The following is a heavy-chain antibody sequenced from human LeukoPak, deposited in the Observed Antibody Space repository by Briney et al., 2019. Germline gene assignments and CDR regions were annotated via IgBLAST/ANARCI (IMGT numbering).Heavy chain of an antibody. V-gene: IGHV3-30*02. Sequence: TGGSLRLSCAASGFTFSSYGMHWVRQAPGKGLEWVAFIRYDGSNKYYADSVRGRFTTSRDNSKSTLYLQMNSLRAEDTAVYYCANGDYGGPKPGFDYWGQGTLVTVSS. D-gene: IGHD4-23*01. J-gene: IGHJ4*02. CDR2: IRYDGSNK. CDR3: ANGDYGGPKPGFDY. CDR1: GFTFSSYG.